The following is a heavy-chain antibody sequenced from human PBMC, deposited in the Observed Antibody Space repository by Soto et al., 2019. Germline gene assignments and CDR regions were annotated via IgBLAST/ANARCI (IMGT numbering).Heavy chain of an antibody. CDR3: ARVSSSPLNFDY. Sequence: PSETLSLTCAVYGGSFSGYYWSWIRQPPGKGLEWIGEINHSGSTYYNPSLKSRVTISVDTSKNQFSLKLSSVTAADTAVYYCARVSSSPLNFDYWGQGTLVTVSS. CDR1: GGSFSGYY. D-gene: IGHD6-13*01. CDR2: INHSGST. J-gene: IGHJ4*02. V-gene: IGHV4-34*09.